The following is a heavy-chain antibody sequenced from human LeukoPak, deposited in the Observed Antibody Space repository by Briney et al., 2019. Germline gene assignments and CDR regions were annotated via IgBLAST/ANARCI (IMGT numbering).Heavy chain of an antibody. J-gene: IGHJ4*02. CDR3: AKDLRIAVAGYDY. CDR1: GFTFSSYA. CDR2: ISGSGGST. V-gene: IGHV3-23*01. D-gene: IGHD6-19*01. Sequence: GGSLRLSCAASGFTFSSYAVSWVRQAPGKELEWVSAISGSGGSTYYADSVKGRFTISRDNSKNTLYLQMNSLRAEDTAVYYCAKDLRIAVAGYDYWGQGTLVTVSS.